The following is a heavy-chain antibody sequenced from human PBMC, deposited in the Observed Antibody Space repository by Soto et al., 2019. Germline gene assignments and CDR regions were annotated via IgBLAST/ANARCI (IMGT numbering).Heavy chain of an antibody. Sequence: GGSLRLSCAASGFTFSSYAMSWVRQAPGKGLEWVSAISGSGGSTYYADSVKGRFTISRDNSKNTLYLQMNSLRAEDTAVYYCANVPSSGWQPASWFYYGMDVWGQGTTVTVSS. V-gene: IGHV3-23*01. CDR2: ISGSGGST. CDR3: ANVPSSGWQPASWFYYGMDV. CDR1: GFTFSSYA. J-gene: IGHJ6*02. D-gene: IGHD6-19*01.